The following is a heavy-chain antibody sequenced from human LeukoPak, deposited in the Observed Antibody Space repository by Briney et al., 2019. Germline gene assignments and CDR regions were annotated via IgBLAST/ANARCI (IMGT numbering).Heavy chain of an antibody. CDR2: IYYSGST. D-gene: IGHD5-24*01. V-gene: IGHV4-39*01. Sequence: SETLSLTCTVSGGSISSSSYYRGWIRQPPGKGLEWIGSIYYSGSTYYNPSLKSRVTISADTSKNQFSLKLNSVTVADTAVYYCGEGYNLDAFDIWGRGKMVTVSS. CDR3: GEGYNLDAFDI. CDR1: GGSISSSSYY. J-gene: IGHJ3*02.